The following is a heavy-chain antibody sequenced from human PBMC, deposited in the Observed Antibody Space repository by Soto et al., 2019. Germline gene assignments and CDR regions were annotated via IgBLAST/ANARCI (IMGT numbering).Heavy chain of an antibody. D-gene: IGHD6-6*01. J-gene: IGHJ4*02. V-gene: IGHV3-23*01. CDR2: VTGSGTST. CDR3: AKVEYVGY. Sequence: GGSLRLSCAASGFTFSSHAMSWVRQGAGKGLEWVAAVTGSGTSTFYADSVKGRFTISRDNSKNTLFLQMNSLRAEDTALYYCAKVEYVGYSGLGSLVTVSS. CDR1: GFTFSSHA.